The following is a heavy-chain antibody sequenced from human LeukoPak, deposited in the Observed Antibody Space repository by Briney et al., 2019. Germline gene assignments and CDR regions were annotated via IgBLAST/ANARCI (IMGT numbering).Heavy chain of an antibody. Sequence: SETLSLTCTVSGDSISSNNYYWGWIRQPPGKGLEWIGSIYYSGSTHYNPSLKSRVTISVDTSKNQFALKLSSVTAADTAVYYCARRVYSGYDPYYYYMDVWGKGTTVTVSS. CDR1: GDSISSNNYY. D-gene: IGHD5-12*01. CDR3: ARRVYSGYDPYYYYMDV. J-gene: IGHJ6*03. V-gene: IGHV4-39*01. CDR2: IYYSGST.